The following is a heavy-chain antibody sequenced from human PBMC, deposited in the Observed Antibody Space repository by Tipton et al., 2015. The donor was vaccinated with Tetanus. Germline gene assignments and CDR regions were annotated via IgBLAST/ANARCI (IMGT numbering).Heavy chain of an antibody. D-gene: IGHD6-6*01. V-gene: IGHV5-10-1*01. Sequence: SPSFQGHVTISADKSISTAYLQWSSLKASDTAMYYCARQGQLVDDAFDIWGQGTMVTVSS. J-gene: IGHJ3*02. CDR3: ARQGQLVDDAFDI.